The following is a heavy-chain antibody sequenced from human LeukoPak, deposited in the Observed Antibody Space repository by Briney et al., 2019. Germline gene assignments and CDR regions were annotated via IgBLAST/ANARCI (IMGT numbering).Heavy chain of an antibody. D-gene: IGHD3-22*01. CDR2: IWYDGSSK. J-gene: IGHJ4*02. CDR3: ASIRGLGSSYYYDSSGAEQDY. Sequence: GRSLRLSCAASGFTFSSYGMHWVRQAPGKGLEWVAVIWYDGSSKYYADSVKGRFTISRDNSKNTLYLQMNSLRAEDTAVYYCASIRGLGSSYYYDSSGAEQDYWGQETLVTVSS. V-gene: IGHV3-33*01. CDR1: GFTFSSYG.